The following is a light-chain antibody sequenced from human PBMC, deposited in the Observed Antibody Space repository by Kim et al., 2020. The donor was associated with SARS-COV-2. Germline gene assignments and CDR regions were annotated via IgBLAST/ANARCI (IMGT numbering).Light chain of an antibody. CDR2: DAS. CDR3: QQYDNLLMYT. J-gene: IGKJ2*01. CDR1: QDSSNY. Sequence: ASVGDRVTITCQASQDSSNYLNWYQQKPGKAPKLLIYDASNLETGVPSRFSGSGSGTDFTFTISSLQPEDIATYYCQQYDNLLMYTFGQGTKLEI. V-gene: IGKV1-33*01.